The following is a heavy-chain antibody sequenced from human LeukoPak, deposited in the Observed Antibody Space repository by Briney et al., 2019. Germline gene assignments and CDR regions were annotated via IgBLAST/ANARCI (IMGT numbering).Heavy chain of an antibody. CDR3: AREGYCSSTSCYLAGPGGQKSYYYYGMDV. CDR2: ISAYNGNT. Sequence: ASVKVSCKASGYTFTSYGISWVRQAPGQGLEWMGWISAYNGNTSYAQKLQGRVTMTTDTSTSTAYMELRSLRSDDTAVYYCAREGYCSSTSCYLAGPGGQKSYYYYGMDVWGQGTTVTVSS. J-gene: IGHJ6*02. D-gene: IGHD2-2*01. V-gene: IGHV1-18*01. CDR1: GYTFTSYG.